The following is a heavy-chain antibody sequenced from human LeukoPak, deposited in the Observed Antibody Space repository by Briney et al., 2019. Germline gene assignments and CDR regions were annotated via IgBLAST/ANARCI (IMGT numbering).Heavy chain of an antibody. CDR2: IIPIFGTA. CDR1: RGTFSSYA. V-gene: IGHV1-69*13. D-gene: IGHD3-16*01. J-gene: IGHJ5*02. Sequence: GASVKVSCKASRGTFSSYAISWVRQAPGQGLEWMGGIIPIFGTANYAQKFQGRVTITADESTSTAYMELSSLRSEDTAVYYCARDPEAPMGDNWFDPWGQGTLVTVSS. CDR3: ARDPEAPMGDNWFDP.